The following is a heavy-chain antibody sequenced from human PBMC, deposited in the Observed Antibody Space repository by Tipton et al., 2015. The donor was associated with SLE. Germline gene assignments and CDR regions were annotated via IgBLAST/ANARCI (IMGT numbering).Heavy chain of an antibody. CDR2: INPNSGGT. V-gene: IGHV1-2*02. CDR3: ARAGEVVVPADRGTNDY. D-gene: IGHD2-2*01. Sequence: QVQLVQSGPEGKKPGASVKVSCKASGYTFTGYYMHWVRQAPGQGLEWMGWINPNSGGTSYAQKFQGRVTMTRDTSISTAYMELSRLRSDDTAVYYCARAGEVVVPADRGTNDYWGQGTLVTVSS. CDR1: GYTFTGYY. J-gene: IGHJ4*02.